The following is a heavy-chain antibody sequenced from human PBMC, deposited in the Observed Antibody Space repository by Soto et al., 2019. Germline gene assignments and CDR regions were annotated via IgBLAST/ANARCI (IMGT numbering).Heavy chain of an antibody. CDR2: IKTFNGDT. CDR1: GYTFSNYG. CDR3: ARDRSSSDI. J-gene: IGHJ3*02. Sequence: QVQLVQSEAEVKEPGASVKVSCKASGYTFSNYGISWVRQAPGQGLEWMGWIKTFNGDTDYAQKFQDRVTMTTEISTSTAYMELRSLRSDDTAVYYCARDRSSSDIWGQGTMVTVSS. V-gene: IGHV1-18*01.